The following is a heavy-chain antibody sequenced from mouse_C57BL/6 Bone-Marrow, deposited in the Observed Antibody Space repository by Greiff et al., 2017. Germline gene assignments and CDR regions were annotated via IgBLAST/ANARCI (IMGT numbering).Heavy chain of an antibody. CDR1: GYTFTSYW. CDR3: ARSGGFAY. V-gene: IGHV1-64*01. CDR2: IHPNSGST. Sequence: QVQLQQSGAELVKPGASVKLSCKASGYTFTSYWMHWVKQRPGQGLEWIGMIHPNSGSTNYNQKFKGKATLTVDTSSSTAYMQLSSLTSEDSAVYYCARSGGFAYWGQGTLVTVSA. D-gene: IGHD3-1*01. J-gene: IGHJ3*01.